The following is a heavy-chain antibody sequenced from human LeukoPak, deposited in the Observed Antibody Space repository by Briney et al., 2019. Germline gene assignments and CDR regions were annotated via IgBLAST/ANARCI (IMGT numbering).Heavy chain of an antibody. V-gene: IGHV4-59*01. D-gene: IGHD2-15*01. J-gene: IGHJ5*02. CDR2: IYYSGST. Sequence: SETLSLTCTVSGGSISSYYWSWIRQPPGKGLEWIGYIYYSGSTNYNPSLKSRVTISVDTSKNQFSRKLSSVTAADTAVYYCARDSSGYCSGGSCLQNWFDPWGQGTLVTVSS. CDR3: ARDSSGYCSGGSCLQNWFDP. CDR1: GGSISSYY.